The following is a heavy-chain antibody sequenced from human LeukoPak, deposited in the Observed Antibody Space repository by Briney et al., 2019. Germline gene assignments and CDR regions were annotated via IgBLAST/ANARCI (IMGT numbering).Heavy chain of an antibody. CDR1: GFTFSSYG. D-gene: IGHD1-1*01. Sequence: GGSLRLSCAASGFTFSSYGIHWVRQAPGKGLEWVASIKEDGSEKYYVDSVEGRLTISRDNSKNTLYLQMTSLRAEDTAEYYCAKSLFTSATGTGRAFHIWGQGTMVTVSS. CDR2: IKEDGSEK. J-gene: IGHJ3*02. V-gene: IGHV3-7*03. CDR3: AKSLFTSATGTGRAFHI.